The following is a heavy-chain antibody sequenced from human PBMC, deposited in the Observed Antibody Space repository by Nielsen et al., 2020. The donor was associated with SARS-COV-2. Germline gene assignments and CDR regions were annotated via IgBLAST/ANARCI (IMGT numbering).Heavy chain of an antibody. CDR2: INAGNGNT. D-gene: IGHD2-2*01. J-gene: IGHJ4*02. Sequence: ASVKVSCKASGYTFTSYAMHWVRQAPGQRLEWMGWINAGNGNTKYSQKFQGRVTITRDTSASTAYMELSSLRSEDTAVYYCARGLPAAMIRHLVPLDYWGQGTLVTVSS. V-gene: IGHV1-3*01. CDR1: GYTFTSYA. CDR3: ARGLPAAMIRHLVPLDY.